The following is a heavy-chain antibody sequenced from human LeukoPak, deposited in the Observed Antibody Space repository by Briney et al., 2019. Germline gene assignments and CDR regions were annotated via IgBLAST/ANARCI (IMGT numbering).Heavy chain of an antibody. CDR1: GYSLSSNG. V-gene: IGHV1-18*01. J-gene: IGHJ4*02. CDR3: AREGATDYSFDY. D-gene: IGHD4-11*01. Sequence: GAPVNVSCQASGYSLSSNGISWARPAPGQGREWVGWISDYSGKTKYAQNFHGRVTMTTDISTNTAYMELRSLRADDTAVYYCAREGATDYSFDYWGQGTLVTVSS. CDR2: ISDYSGKT.